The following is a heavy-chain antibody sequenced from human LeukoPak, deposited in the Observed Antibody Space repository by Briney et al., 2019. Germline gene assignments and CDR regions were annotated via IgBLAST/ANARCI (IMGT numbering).Heavy chain of an antibody. CDR3: AKEDIVVVPAARPPYYYYMDV. CDR1: GFTFSSYS. J-gene: IGHJ6*03. CDR2: ISSSSSSYI. D-gene: IGHD2-2*01. Sequence: GGSLRLSCAASGFTFSSYSMNWVRQAPGKGLEWVSSISSSSSSYIYYADSVKGRFTISRDNAKNSLYLQMNSLRGEDTAVYYCAKEDIVVVPAARPPYYYYMDVWGKGTAVTVSS. V-gene: IGHV3-21*04.